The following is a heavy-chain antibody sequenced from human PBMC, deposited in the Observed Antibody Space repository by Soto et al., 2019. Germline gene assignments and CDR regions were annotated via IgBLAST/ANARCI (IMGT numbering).Heavy chain of an antibody. CDR1: GGSFSGYY. CDR2: INHSGST. D-gene: IGHD2-21*02. CDR3: ARGPGGNSDIPWFDP. Sequence: SSETLSLTCAVYGGSFSGYYWSWIRQPPGKGLEWIGEINHSGSTNYNPSLKSRVTISVDTSKNQFSLKLSSVTAADTAVYYCARGPGGNSDIPWFDPWGQGTLVTVSS. V-gene: IGHV4-34*01. J-gene: IGHJ5*02.